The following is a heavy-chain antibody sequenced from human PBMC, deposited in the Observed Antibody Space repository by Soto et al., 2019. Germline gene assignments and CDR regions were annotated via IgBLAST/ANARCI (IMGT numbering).Heavy chain of an antibody. Sequence: ASVKVSCKASGYTFTSYGISWVRQAPGQGLEWMGWISAYNGNTNYAQKLQGRVTMTTDTSTSTAYMELRSLRAEDTAVYYCAKGRIQLWLAYYYGMDVWGQGTTVTVSS. CDR2: ISAYNGNT. CDR1: GYTFTSYG. D-gene: IGHD5-18*01. J-gene: IGHJ6*02. CDR3: AKGRIQLWLAYYYGMDV. V-gene: IGHV1-18*04.